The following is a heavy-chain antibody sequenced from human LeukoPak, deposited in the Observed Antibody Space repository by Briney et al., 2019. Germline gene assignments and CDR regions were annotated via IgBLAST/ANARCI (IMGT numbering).Heavy chain of an antibody. CDR2: ISYDGSNK. CDR3: AKDLSPGYLSYYSYYGMDV. J-gene: IGHJ6*02. CDR1: GFTFSSYG. Sequence: PGGSLRLSCAASGFTFSSYGMHWVRQAPGKGLDWVAVISYDGSNKYYADSVKGRFTISRDNSKNTLYLQMNSLRAEDTAVYYCAKDLSPGYLSYYSYYGMDVWGQGTTVTVSS. V-gene: IGHV3-30*18. D-gene: IGHD5-12*01.